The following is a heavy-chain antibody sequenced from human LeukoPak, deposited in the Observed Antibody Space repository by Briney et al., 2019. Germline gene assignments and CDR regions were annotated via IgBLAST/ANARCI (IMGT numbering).Heavy chain of an antibody. D-gene: IGHD5-18*01. V-gene: IGHV3-13*01. J-gene: IGHJ4*02. CDR2: IASGFQT. Sequence: GGSLRLSCTASGFTLGSHDMHWVRQTTGEGLEWVAAIASGFQTFYAGSVKGRFTVSREDAKNSLYLQMNSLRAGDTAVYYCVREARGYHYTYFDYWGRGTLVTVSS. CDR1: GFTLGSHD. CDR3: VREARGYHYTYFDY.